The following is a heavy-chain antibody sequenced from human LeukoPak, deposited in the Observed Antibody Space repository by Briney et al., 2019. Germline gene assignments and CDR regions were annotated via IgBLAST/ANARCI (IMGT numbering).Heavy chain of an antibody. D-gene: IGHD6-13*01. CDR3: ARHGGQQLAQDAFDI. V-gene: IGHV4-59*08. J-gene: IGHJ3*02. CDR2: ISYNGDT. CDR1: GGSISGSY. Sequence: PSETLSLTCTVSGGSISGSYWSWIRQPPGKALAWIGHISYNGDTNYNPFLKSRVTISIDTSKNQFSLRLSSLTAADSAVYYCARHGGQQLAQDAFDIWGLGTVVTVSS.